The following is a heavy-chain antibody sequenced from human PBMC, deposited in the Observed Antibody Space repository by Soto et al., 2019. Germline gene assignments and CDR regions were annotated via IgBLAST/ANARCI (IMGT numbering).Heavy chain of an antibody. J-gene: IGHJ4*02. Sequence: EXLKISCKTSGYXFIRYLLVWVRHMPGKGLELMGIIYPGDSDTRYSPSFQGQITISVDKSISTAYLQLSSMKASDNAIYYCASLSLGEQPFDYWGQGTLVTVSS. CDR3: ASLSLGEQPFDY. V-gene: IGHV5-51*01. D-gene: IGHD1-1*01. CDR2: IYPGDSDT. CDR1: GYXFIRYL.